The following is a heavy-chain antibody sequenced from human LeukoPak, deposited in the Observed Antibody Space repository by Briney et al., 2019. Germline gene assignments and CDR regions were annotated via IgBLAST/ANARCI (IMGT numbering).Heavy chain of an antibody. J-gene: IGHJ4*02. D-gene: IGHD2-15*01. CDR2: INPNSGGT. CDR3: ARGIVVVVAATNYFDY. V-gene: IGHV1-2*02. CDR1: GYTFTGYY. Sequence: GASVKVSCKASGYTFTGYYMHWVRQAPGQGLEWMGWINPNSGGTNYAQKFQGRVTMTRDTSISTAYMELSRLRSDDTAVYYCARGIVVVVAATNYFDYWGQGTLVTVSS.